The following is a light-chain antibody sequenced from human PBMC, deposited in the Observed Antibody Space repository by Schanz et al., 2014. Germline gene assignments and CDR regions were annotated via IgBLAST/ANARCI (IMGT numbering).Light chain of an antibody. CDR1: QSMSRW. J-gene: IGKJ2*01. Sequence: DIQLTQSPSTLSASIGDRVTLSCRASQSMSRWLAWYQKKPGKAPKLLIYDTSSLESGVPSRFSGSGSGTEFTLTISSLQPDDFATYYCQQSITYPVTFGQGTKVEIK. CDR2: DTS. CDR3: QQSITYPVT. V-gene: IGKV1-5*01.